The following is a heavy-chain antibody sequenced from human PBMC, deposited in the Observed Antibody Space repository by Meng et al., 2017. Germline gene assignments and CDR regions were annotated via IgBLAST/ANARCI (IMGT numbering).Heavy chain of an antibody. V-gene: IGHV1-69*10. J-gene: IGHJ4*02. CDR2: IIPILGIA. D-gene: IGHD3-10*01. CDR1: GYTFTSNG. Sequence: QVQRVKSGDEVKKPGASVKVSCKDSGYTFTSNGISWVRQAPGQGLEWMGWIIPILGIANYAQKFQGRVTITADKSTSTAYMELSSLRSEDTAVYYCARDQFYGSGSYSPFDYWGQGTLVTVSS. CDR3: ARDQFYGSGSYSPFDY.